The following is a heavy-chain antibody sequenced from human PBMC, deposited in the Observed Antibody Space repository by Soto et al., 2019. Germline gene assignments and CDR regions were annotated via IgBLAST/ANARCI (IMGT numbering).Heavy chain of an antibody. CDR2: ISYDGSNK. CDR1: GFTFSSYG. Sequence: GGSLRLSCAASGFTFSSYGMHWVRQAPGKGLEWVAVISYDGSNKYYADSVKGRFTISRDNSKNTLYLQMNSLRAEDTAVYYCAKDRVSCGGDCYSSYFGMDVWGQGTTVTVSS. CDR3: AKDRVSCGGDCYSSYFGMDV. J-gene: IGHJ6*02. D-gene: IGHD2-21*02. V-gene: IGHV3-30*18.